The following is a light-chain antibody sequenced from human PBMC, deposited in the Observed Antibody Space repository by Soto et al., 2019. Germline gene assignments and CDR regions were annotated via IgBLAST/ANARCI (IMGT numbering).Light chain of an antibody. V-gene: IGKV1-27*01. J-gene: IGKJ1*01. Sequence: DIQMTQSPSSLSASVGDRVTITCRASQGISNYLAWYQQKPGKVPKLLIYAASTLQSGVPSRFSGSGSGTDFTLTISSLQPEDGATYYCQKYNPSPWTFGQGTKVEIK. CDR3: QKYNPSPWT. CDR2: AAS. CDR1: QGISNY.